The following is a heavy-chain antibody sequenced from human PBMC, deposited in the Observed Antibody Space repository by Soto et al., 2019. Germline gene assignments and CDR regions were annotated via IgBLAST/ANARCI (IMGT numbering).Heavy chain of an antibody. CDR2: ISAYNGNT. J-gene: IGHJ3*02. Sequence: QVQLVQSGAEVKKSGASVKVSCKASGYTFISYGISWVRQAPGQGLEWMGWISAYNGNTNYAQKVQGRVTVTTDTSTSTAYMELKSLRSDATAVYYCARDFVPGRMVRGVSAFDIWGQGTMVTVSS. V-gene: IGHV1-18*04. D-gene: IGHD3-10*01. CDR1: GYTFISYG. CDR3: ARDFVPGRMVRGVSAFDI.